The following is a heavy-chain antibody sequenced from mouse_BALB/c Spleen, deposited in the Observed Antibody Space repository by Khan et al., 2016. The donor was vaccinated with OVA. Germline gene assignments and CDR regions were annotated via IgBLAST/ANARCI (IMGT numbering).Heavy chain of an antibody. J-gene: IGHJ4*01. V-gene: IGHV5-6-4*01. CDR3: ARWCDVGYYYAMDY. CDR2: ISSGGSYT. D-gene: IGHD1-1*02. Sequence: EVELVESGGGLVKPGGSLKLSCAASGFTFSRYTMSWVRQTPEKRLEWVAIISSGGSYTFYPDSVKGRFTISRDNAKNTLYLQMSSLKSEDTAMYYCARWCDVGYYYAMDYCGQG. CDR1: GFTFSRYT.